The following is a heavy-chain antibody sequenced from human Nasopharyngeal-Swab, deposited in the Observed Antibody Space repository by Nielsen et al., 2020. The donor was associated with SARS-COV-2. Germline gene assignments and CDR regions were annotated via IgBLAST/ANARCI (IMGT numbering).Heavy chain of an antibody. CDR3: SSPTIAAGSMDV. CDR2: IDPSDSYT. D-gene: IGHD6-13*01. V-gene: IGHV5-10-1*01. CDR1: GYSFTSYW. J-gene: IGHJ6*02. Sequence: KVSCKGSGYSFTSYWISWLRQMPGKGLEWMGRIDPSDSYTNYSPSFQGHVTISADKSISTAYLQWSSLKASDTAMYYCSSPTIAAGSMDVWGQGTTVTVSS.